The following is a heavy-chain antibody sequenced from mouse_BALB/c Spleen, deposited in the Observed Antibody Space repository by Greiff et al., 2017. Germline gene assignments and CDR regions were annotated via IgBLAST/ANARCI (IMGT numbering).Heavy chain of an antibody. CDR3: TRSFYGNSYYFDY. CDR1: GYTFTSYW. V-gene: IGHV1-69*02. CDR2: IYPSDSYT. Sequence: VKLQQPGAELVRPGASVKLSCKASGYTFTSYWINWVKQRHGQGLEWIGNIYPSDSYTNYNQKFKDKATLTVDKSSSTAYMQLSSPTSEDSAVYYCTRSFYGNSYYFDYWGQGTTLTVSS. D-gene: IGHD2-1*01. J-gene: IGHJ2*01.